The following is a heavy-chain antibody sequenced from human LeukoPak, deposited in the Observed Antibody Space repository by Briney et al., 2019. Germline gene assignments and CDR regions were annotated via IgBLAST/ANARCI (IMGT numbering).Heavy chain of an antibody. V-gene: IGHV1-69*05. CDR1: GGTFSSYA. CDR2: IIPIFGTA. CDR3: ARGAGRRYNWFDP. J-gene: IGHJ5*02. Sequence: ASVKVSCKASGGTFSSYAISWVRQAPGQGLEWMGGIIPIFGTANYAQKFQGRVTMTRNTSISTAYMELSSLRSEDTAVYYCARGAGRRYNWFDPWGQGTLVTVSS.